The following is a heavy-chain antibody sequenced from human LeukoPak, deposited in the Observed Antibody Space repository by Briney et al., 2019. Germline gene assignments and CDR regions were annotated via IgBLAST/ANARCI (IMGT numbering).Heavy chain of an antibody. J-gene: IGHJ4*02. CDR2: IYTSGST. V-gene: IGHV4-61*02. CDR1: GGSISSGSYY. Sequence: PSETLSLTCTVSGGSISSGSYYWSWIRQPAGKGLEWIGRIYTSGSTNYNPSLKSRVTISVDTSKNQFSLKLSSVTAADTAVYYCAKVWNYYDSSGYYYPHYFDYWGQGTLVTVSS. CDR3: AKVWNYYDSSGYYYPHYFDY. D-gene: IGHD3-22*01.